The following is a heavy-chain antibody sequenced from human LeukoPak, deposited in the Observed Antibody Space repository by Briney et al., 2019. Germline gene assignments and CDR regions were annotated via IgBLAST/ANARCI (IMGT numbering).Heavy chain of an antibody. Sequence: PSQTLSLTCIVSGGSISSATYYWNWIRQPAGKGLEWIGRIYSSGSTNYNPSLKSRVTISVDMSKNQFSLKLSSVTAADTAVYYCARDSGYSYDKGLDYWGQGTLVTVSS. V-gene: IGHV4-61*02. D-gene: IGHD5-18*01. J-gene: IGHJ4*02. CDR1: GGSISSATYY. CDR2: IYSSGST. CDR3: ARDSGYSYDKGLDY.